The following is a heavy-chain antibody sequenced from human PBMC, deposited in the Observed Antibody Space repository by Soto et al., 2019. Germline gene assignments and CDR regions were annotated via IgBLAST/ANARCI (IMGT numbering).Heavy chain of an antibody. Sequence: SETLSLTCTVAGGSVSGSSYYWGWVRQPPGKGLEWIGSVYYSGSTYYNPSLESRVTISVDKSKNQFSLKLMSLSAADTAVYYCGRLEGLATISYYFDYWGQGALVTVSS. V-gene: IGHV4-39*01. D-gene: IGHD3-9*01. J-gene: IGHJ4*02. CDR3: GRLEGLATISYYFDY. CDR1: GGSVSGSSYY. CDR2: VYYSGST.